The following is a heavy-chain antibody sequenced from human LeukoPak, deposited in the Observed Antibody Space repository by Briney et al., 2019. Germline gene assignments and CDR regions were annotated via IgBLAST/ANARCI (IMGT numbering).Heavy chain of an antibody. V-gene: IGHV1-46*01. J-gene: IGHJ6*03. CDR1: GYTFTSYY. Sequence: ASVKVSCKASGYTFTSYYMHWVRQAPGQGLEWMGIINPSGGSTSYAQKFQGRVTMTRDMSTSTVYMELSSLRSEDPAVYYCATPSGGEGYMDVWGKGTTVTVSS. D-gene: IGHD2-21*01. CDR3: ATPSGGEGYMDV. CDR2: INPSGGST.